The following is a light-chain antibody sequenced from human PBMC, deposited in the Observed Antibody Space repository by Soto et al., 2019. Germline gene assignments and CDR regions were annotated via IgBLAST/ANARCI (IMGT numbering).Light chain of an antibody. V-gene: IGKV1-5*01. CDR2: DVS. J-gene: IGKJ1*01. Sequence: DIQMTQSPSTPFAFVGDRGTITFRASQSMSRWLAWYQQKPGKAPKLLIYDVSSLESGVPSRFSGSGSGTEFTLTISSLQPDDFATYYCQQCNTFWTFGQGTKVDIK. CDR1: QSMSRW. CDR3: QQCNTFWT.